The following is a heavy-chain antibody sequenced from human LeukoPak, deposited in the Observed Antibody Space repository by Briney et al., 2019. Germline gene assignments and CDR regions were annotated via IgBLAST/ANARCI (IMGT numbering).Heavy chain of an antibody. CDR2: ISYDGSNE. V-gene: IGHV3-30*18. Sequence: GGSLRLSCAASGFTFSSYGMHWVRQAPGKGLEWVAVISYDGSNEYYADSVKGRFTISRDNSKNTLYLQMNSLRAEDTAVYYCAKDTAMVRGVLDYWGQGTLVTVSS. CDR3: AKDTAMVRGVLDY. J-gene: IGHJ4*02. D-gene: IGHD3-10*01. CDR1: GFTFSSYG.